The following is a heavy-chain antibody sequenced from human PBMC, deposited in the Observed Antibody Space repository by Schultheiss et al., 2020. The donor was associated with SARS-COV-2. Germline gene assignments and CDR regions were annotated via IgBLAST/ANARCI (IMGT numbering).Heavy chain of an antibody. J-gene: IGHJ5*02. CDR1: GFTFSDYY. V-gene: IGHV4-39*01. CDR2: IYYSGST. CDR3: ARRWDRYCSSTSCYKVTNWFDP. Sequence: GSLRLSCAASGFTFSDYYMSWIRQPPGKGLEWIGSIYYSGSTYYNPSLKSRVTISVDTSKNQFSLKLSSVTAADTAVYYCARRWDRYCSSTSCYKVTNWFDPWGQGTLVTVSS. D-gene: IGHD2-2*02.